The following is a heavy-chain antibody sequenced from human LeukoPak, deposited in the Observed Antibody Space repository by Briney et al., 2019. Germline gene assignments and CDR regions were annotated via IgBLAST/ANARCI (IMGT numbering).Heavy chain of an antibody. CDR3: ARGAGVRGVINYFDS. CDR1: GSISSGSYY. D-gene: IGHD3-10*02. J-gene: IGHJ4*02. V-gene: IGHV4-61*02. CDR2: IYVSGST. Sequence: PSETLSLTCTVSGSISSGSYYWSWIRQPAGKGLEWIGRIYVSGSTNYNPSLESRVTISVDTSKNQFSLKLSSVTAADTAMYYCARGAGVRGVINYFDSWGQGTLVTVSS.